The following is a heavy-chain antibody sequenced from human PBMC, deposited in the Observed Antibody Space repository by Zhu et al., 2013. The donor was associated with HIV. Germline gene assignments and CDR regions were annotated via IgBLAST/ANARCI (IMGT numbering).Heavy chain of an antibody. D-gene: IGHD6-6*01. CDR1: GYSFSNFG. CDR2: INTYNGNT. CDR3: ARGEEYLATRPGSLSQAAGIYSYYGMDV. Sequence: QVQLVQSGAEVKKPGASVRVSCKASGYSFSNFGITWVRQAPGQGLECMGGINTYNGNTNHAQNFQGRVTMSTDTSTNTAYMELRNLRSDDTAVYYCARGEEYLATRPGSLSQAAGIYSYYGMDVWGQGTTVTVSS. V-gene: IGHV1-18*01. J-gene: IGHJ6*02.